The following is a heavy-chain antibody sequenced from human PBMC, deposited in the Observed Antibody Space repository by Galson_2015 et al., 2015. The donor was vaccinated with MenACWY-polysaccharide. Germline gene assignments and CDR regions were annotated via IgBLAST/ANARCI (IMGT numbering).Heavy chain of an antibody. CDR1: GFTFSSYA. CDR2: ISGSGGST. CDR3: AKGGLRAGYFDY. D-gene: IGHD6-19*01. J-gene: IGHJ4*02. V-gene: IGHV3-23*01. Sequence: SLRLSCAASGFTFSSYAMSWVRQAPGKGLEWVSAISGSGGSTYYADSVKGRFTISRDNSKNTLYLQMNSLRAEDTAVYYCAKGGLRAGYFDYWGQGTLVTVSS.